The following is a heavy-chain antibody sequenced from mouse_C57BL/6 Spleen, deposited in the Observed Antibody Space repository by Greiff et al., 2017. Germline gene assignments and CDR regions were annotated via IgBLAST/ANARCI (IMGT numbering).Heavy chain of an antibody. V-gene: IGHV1-74*01. D-gene: IGHD1-1*01. Sequence: VKLQQPGAELVKPGASVKVSCKASGYTFTSYWMHWVKQRPGQGLEWIGRIHPSDSDTNYNQKFKGKATLTVDKSSSTAYMQLSSLTSEDSAVYYCAIHYYYGSSFYFDYWGQGTTLTVSS. CDR1: GYTFTSYW. CDR3: AIHYYYGSSFYFDY. J-gene: IGHJ2*01. CDR2: IHPSDSDT.